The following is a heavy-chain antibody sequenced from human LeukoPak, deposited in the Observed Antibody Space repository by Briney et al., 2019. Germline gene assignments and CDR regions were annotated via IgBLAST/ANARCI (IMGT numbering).Heavy chain of an antibody. CDR1: GFTFSSYS. D-gene: IGHD1-26*01. J-gene: IGHJ2*01. V-gene: IGHV3-48*02. Sequence: GGSLRLSCVASGFTFSSYSMNWVRQPPGKGPEWVSYISSDDTTIYYADSVKGRFTISRDNAKNSLYLQMNSLRDEDTAVYYCARDMWAPKWYFNLWGRGTLVTVSS. CDR2: ISSDDTTI. CDR3: ARDMWAPKWYFNL.